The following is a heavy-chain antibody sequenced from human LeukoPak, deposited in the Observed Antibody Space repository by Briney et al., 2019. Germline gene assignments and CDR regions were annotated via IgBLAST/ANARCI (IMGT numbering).Heavy chain of an antibody. J-gene: IGHJ4*02. CDR3: ARDGYDSPLGY. V-gene: IGHV3-64*01. CDR2: ISSNGGST. Sequence: AGGSLRLSCAASGFTFSSYAMHWVRQAPGKGLEYVSAISSNGGSTYYANSVKGRFTISGDNSKNTLYLQMGSLRAEDMAVYYCARDGYDSPLGYWGQGTLVTVSS. CDR1: GFTFSSYA. D-gene: IGHD5-12*01.